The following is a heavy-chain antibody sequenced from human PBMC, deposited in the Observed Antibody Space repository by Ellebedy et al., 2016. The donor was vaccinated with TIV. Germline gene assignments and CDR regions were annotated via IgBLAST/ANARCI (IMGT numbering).Heavy chain of an antibody. CDR3: AKDRAPDGRNWCIDL. CDR2: IIPIFGTA. D-gene: IGHD1-1*01. CDR1: GGTFSSYS. V-gene: IGHV1-69*13. J-gene: IGHJ2*01. Sequence: AASVKVSCKASGGTFSSYSISWVRQAPGQGLEWMGGIIPIFGTAKYAQKFQGRVTITADESTSTAYMELSSLRSEDTAVYYWAKDRAPDGRNWCIDLWGRGTLVTVSS.